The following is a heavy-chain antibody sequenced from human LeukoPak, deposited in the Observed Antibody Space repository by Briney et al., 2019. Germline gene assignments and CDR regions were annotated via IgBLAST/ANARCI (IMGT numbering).Heavy chain of an antibody. J-gene: IGHJ4*02. CDR2: ISYDGNNK. V-gene: IGHV3-30-3*01. CDR1: GFTFSSYA. CDR3: APTYNWNYFGVDY. Sequence: GGSLRLPCAASGFTFSSYAMHWVRQAPGKGLEWVAVISYDGNNKYYADSVKGRFTISRDNSKNTLYLQMNSLRAEDTAVYYCAPTYNWNYFGVDYWGQGTLVTVSS. D-gene: IGHD1-7*01.